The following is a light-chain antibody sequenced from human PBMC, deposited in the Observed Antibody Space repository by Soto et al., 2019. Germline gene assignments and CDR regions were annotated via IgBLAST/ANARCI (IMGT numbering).Light chain of an antibody. CDR1: QRVSSN. Sequence: EIVMTQSPATLSVSPGERATLSCRASQRVSSNFAWYQQKPGQAPRLLIYGASTRATGIPARFSGSGSGTEVTLTIISLQSEDFAVYYCQQYNNWPPYTFGQGTKLEIK. J-gene: IGKJ2*01. V-gene: IGKV3-15*01. CDR2: GAS. CDR3: QQYNNWPPYT.